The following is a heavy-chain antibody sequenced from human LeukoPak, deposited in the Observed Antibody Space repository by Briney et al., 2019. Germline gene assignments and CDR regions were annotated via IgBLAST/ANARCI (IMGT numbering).Heavy chain of an antibody. Sequence: ASVKVSCKPSGYTFTDSYIHWVRQAPGVGLQWMGWISPNNGDTKYAEDFQDRVTMTRDTSINTAYMELTGLTPDDTAVYYCVRGPIGASAYWGRGTLVTVSS. J-gene: IGHJ4*02. D-gene: IGHD3-10*01. V-gene: IGHV1-2*02. CDR2: ISPNNGDT. CDR1: GYTFTDSY. CDR3: VRGPIGASAY.